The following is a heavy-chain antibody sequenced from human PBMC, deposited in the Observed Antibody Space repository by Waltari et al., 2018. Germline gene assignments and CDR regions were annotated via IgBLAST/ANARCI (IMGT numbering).Heavy chain of an antibody. CDR3: ARGSAGYYYYYGMDV. V-gene: IGHV4-39*07. Sequence: QLQLKESGPGLLRPSETLSLNCSVSGGSISSGDTYWGWIRQSPGKGLEGIGSIYYSGTTYYNPSFKSRATISADPSKNLFSLTLDSVTATDTAVYYCARGSAGYYYYYGMDVWGQGTTVTVSS. CDR2: IYYSGTT. CDR1: GGSISSGDTY. J-gene: IGHJ6*02.